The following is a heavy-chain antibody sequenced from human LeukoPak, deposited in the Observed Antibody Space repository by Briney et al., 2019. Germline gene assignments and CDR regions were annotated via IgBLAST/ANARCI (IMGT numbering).Heavy chain of an antibody. CDR3: ARSVEGYCRGGSCYSYSYYMDV. J-gene: IGHJ6*03. D-gene: IGHD2-15*01. V-gene: IGHV4-39*07. CDR1: GGSISSSSYY. Sequence: SETLSLTCTVSGGSISSSSYYWGWIRQPPGKGLEWTGSIYYSGSTYYNPSLKSRVTISVDTSKNQFSLKLSSVTAADTAVYYCARSVEGYCRGGSCYSYSYYMDVWGKGTTVTVSS. CDR2: IYYSGST.